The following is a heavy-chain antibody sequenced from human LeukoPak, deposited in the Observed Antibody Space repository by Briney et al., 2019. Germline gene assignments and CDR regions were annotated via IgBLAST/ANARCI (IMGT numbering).Heavy chain of an antibody. CDR2: IFGSGDRT. Sequence: GGSLRLSCVASGLTFSSYAMTWVRQGPGKGLEWVSTIFGSGDRTQYTDSVKGRFTISRDNSKNTLYLQMNSLRAEDTAIYYCAKDPNGDYIGTFDGRGQGTMVTVSS. J-gene: IGHJ3*01. CDR3: AKDPNGDYIGTFDG. V-gene: IGHV3-23*01. D-gene: IGHD4-17*01. CDR1: GLTFSSYA.